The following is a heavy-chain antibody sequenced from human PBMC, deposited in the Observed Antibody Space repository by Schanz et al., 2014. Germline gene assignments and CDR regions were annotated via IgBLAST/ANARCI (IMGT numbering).Heavy chain of an antibody. CDR3: ARSPRMDV. J-gene: IGHJ6*02. V-gene: IGHV3-72*01. CDR1: GFIFGDYA. CDR2: TKNKANSYTT. Sequence: VQLVESGGGVVQPGGSLRLSCAASGFIFGDYAIHWVRQAPGKGLEWVGRTKNKANSYTTEYAASVKGRFTISRDDLKNSMNLQMNSLKTDDTAVYYCARSPRMDVWGQGTMVTVSS.